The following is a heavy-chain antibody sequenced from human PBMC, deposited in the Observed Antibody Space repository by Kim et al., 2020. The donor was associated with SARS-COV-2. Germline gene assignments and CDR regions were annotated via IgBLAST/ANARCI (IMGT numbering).Heavy chain of an antibody. CDR1: GGSFSGYY. J-gene: IGHJ6*02. D-gene: IGHD3-22*01. CDR3: ARAPGRGYYPVSYYYYGMDV. Sequence: SETLSLTCAVYGGSFSGYYWSWIRQPPGKGLEWIGEINHSGSTNYNPSLKSRVTISVDTSKNQFSLKLSSVTAADTAVYYCARAPGRGYYPVSYYYYGMDVWGQGTTVTVSS. V-gene: IGHV4-34*01. CDR2: INHSGST.